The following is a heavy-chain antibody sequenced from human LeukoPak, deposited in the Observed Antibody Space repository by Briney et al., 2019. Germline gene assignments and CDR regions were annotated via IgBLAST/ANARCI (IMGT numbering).Heavy chain of an antibody. Sequence: WIRQPPGKGLEWIGSIYYSGSTYYNPSLKSRVTISVDTSKNQFSLKLSSVTAADTAVYYCASRYYYDSSGYWSIWGQGTLVTVSS. D-gene: IGHD3-22*01. J-gene: IGHJ4*02. V-gene: IGHV4-39*01. CDR3: ASRYYYDSSGYWSI. CDR2: IYYSGST.